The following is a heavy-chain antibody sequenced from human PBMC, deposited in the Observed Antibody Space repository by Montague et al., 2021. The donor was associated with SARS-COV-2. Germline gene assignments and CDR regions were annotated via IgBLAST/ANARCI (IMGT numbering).Heavy chain of an antibody. J-gene: IGHJ3*02. Sequence: SETLSLTCTVSGGSISSYYWSWIRQPPWKRLEWIGYIYYSGSTNYNPSLKSRVTISVDTSKNQFSLKLSSVTAADTAVYYCARTYYDILTGYYNRGAFDIWGQGTMVTVSS. V-gene: IGHV4-59*08. CDR2: IYYSGST. D-gene: IGHD3-9*01. CDR1: GGSISSYY. CDR3: ARTYYDILTGYYNRGAFDI.